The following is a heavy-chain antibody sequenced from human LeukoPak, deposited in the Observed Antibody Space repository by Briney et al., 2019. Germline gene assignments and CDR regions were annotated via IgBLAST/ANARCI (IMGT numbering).Heavy chain of an antibody. CDR3: ARRRPPFMPDSTDYPHAFDM. V-gene: IGHV4-4*09. J-gene: IGHJ3*02. D-gene: IGHD2-2*01. CDR2: INNNGGS. Sequence: PSETLSLTCSVSGDSISRFFWTWLRQSPGKGLEWIGYINNNGGSNYIPSYNPSLKSRVTISVEASKNQFSLKLSSVTAADTAVYFCARRRPPFMPDSTDYPHAFDMWGQGTRVTVSS. CDR1: GDSISRFF.